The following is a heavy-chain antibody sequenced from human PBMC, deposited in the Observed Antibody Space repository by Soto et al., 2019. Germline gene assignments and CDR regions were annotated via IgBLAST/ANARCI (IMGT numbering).Heavy chain of an antibody. Sequence: QVYLVQSGAEVRRPGASVKVSCTAFGYILTGYSLHWVRQAPGQGLEWMGWIDPNSGATNSAERFHGRVSMTRDTSISAAYLELSSLRSDDTAVYYCAXGYXXSPNMELRFGMDVWGQGTTISVSS. CDR2: IDPNSGAT. CDR3: AXGYXXSPNMELRFGMDV. D-gene: IGHD3-10*01. V-gene: IGHV1-2*02. CDR1: GYILTGYS. J-gene: IGHJ6*02.